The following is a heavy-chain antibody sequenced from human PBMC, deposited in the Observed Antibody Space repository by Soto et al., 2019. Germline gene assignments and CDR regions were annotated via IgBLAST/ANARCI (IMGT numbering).Heavy chain of an antibody. CDR2: ISSSGSTI. CDR3: ARDPAAASDYYYYGMDV. V-gene: IGHV3-48*03. CDR1: GFPFSSYE. J-gene: IGHJ6*02. D-gene: IGHD2-2*01. Sequence: PVGSLKLSCAASGFPFSSYEMNWVRPAPGKGLEWVSYISSSGSTIYYADSVKGRFTISRDNAKNSLYLQMNSLRAEDTAVYYCARDPAAASDYYYYGMDVWGQGTTVTVSS.